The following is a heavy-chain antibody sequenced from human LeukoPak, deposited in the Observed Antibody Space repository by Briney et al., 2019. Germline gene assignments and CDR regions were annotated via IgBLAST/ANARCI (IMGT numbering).Heavy chain of an antibody. D-gene: IGHD2-2*01. J-gene: IGHJ4*02. Sequence: PSETLSLTCTVSGDSISSGGNYWTWIRQHPGKGLEWIGYIYYTGNTNYNPSLKSRLTISVDTSKNQFSLKLSSVTAADTAVYYCARDRCSSTSCYLGSADIFDYWGQGTLVTVSS. CDR1: GDSISSGGNY. CDR3: ARDRCSSTSCYLGSADIFDY. V-gene: IGHV4-31*03. CDR2: IYYTGNT.